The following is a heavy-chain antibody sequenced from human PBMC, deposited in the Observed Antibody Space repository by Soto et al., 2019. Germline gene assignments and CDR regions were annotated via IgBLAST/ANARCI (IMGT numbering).Heavy chain of an antibody. CDR2: ISGSGGST. J-gene: IGHJ4*02. D-gene: IGHD6-19*01. Sequence: PGGSLGLSCAASGFTFSSFAMSWVRQAPGKGLEWVSAISGSGGSTYYADSVKGRFSISRDNSKNTLYLQMNSLRAEDTAVYYCAKIIAVVVDYWGQGTLVTVSS. CDR1: GFTFSSFA. CDR3: AKIIAVVVDY. V-gene: IGHV3-23*01.